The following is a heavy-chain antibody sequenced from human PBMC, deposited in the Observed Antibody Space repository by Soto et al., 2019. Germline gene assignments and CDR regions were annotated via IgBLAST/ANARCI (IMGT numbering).Heavy chain of an antibody. CDR1: GGSISSYY. CDR3: ARSPRGYSYGYWFDP. J-gene: IGHJ5*02. Sequence: SETLSLTCTVSGGSISSYYWSWIRQPPGKGLEWIGYIYYSGSTNYNPSLKSRVTISVDTPKNQFSLKLSSVTAADTAVYYCARSPRGYSYGYWFDPWGQGTLVTVSS. V-gene: IGHV4-59*01. D-gene: IGHD5-18*01. CDR2: IYYSGST.